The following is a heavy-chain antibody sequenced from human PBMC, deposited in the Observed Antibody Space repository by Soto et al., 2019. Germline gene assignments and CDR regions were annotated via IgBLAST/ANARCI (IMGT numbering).Heavy chain of an antibody. CDR1: GGSISSGGYY. V-gene: IGHV4-31*03. J-gene: IGHJ5*02. Sequence: PSETLSLTCTVSGGSISSGGYYWSWIRQHPGKGLEWIGYIYYSGSTYYNPSLKSRVTISVDTSKNQFSLKPSSVTAADTAVYYCARDRITMVRGVPRGDWFDPWGQGTLVTVSS. CDR2: IYYSGST. CDR3: ARDRITMVRGVPRGDWFDP. D-gene: IGHD3-10*01.